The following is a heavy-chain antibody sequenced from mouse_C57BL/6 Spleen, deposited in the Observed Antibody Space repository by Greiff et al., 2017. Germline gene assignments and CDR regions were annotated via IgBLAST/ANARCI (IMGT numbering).Heavy chain of an antibody. CDR3: ARAGGYGSSSFDY. D-gene: IGHD1-1*01. V-gene: IGHV1-61*01. J-gene: IGHJ2*01. CDR2: IYPSDSET. Sequence: QVQLQQPGAELVRPGSSVKLSCKASGYTFTSYWMDWVKQRPGQGLEWIGNIYPSDSETHYNQKFKDKATLTVDKSSSTAYMQLSSLTSEDSAVYYCARAGGYGSSSFDYWGQGTTLTVSS. CDR1: GYTFTSYW.